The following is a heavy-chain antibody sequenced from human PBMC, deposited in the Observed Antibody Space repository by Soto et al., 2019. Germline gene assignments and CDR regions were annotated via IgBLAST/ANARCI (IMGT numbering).Heavy chain of an antibody. J-gene: IGHJ6*02. Sequence: GPTLVNPTQTLTLTCTFSGFSLSTSGMCVSWIRQPPGKALEWLALIDWDDDKYYSTSLKTRLTISKDTSKNQVVLTMTNMDPVDTATYYCARIRAVGATDYYYYYGMDVWGQGTTVTVSS. CDR3: ARIRAVGATDYYYYYGMDV. V-gene: IGHV2-70*01. D-gene: IGHD1-26*01. CDR2: IDWDDDK. CDR1: GFSLSTSGMC.